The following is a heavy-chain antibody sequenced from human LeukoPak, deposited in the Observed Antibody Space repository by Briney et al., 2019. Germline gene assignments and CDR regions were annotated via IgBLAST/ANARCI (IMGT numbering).Heavy chain of an antibody. CDR1: GFTFSSYE. V-gene: IGHV3-48*03. Sequence: GGSLRLSCAASGFTFSSYEMNWVRQAPGKGLEWVSYISSSGSTIYYADSVKGRFTISRDNAKNSLYLQMNSLRAEDTAVYYCARGSVRFLEWLSAPYYYYGMDVCGQGTTVTVSS. D-gene: IGHD3-3*01. J-gene: IGHJ6*02. CDR3: ARGSVRFLEWLSAPYYYYGMDV. CDR2: ISSSGSTI.